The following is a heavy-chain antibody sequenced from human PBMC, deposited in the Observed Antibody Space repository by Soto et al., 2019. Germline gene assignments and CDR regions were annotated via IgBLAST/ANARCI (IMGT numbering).Heavy chain of an antibody. V-gene: IGHV3-21*01. CDR2: ISSTSSYT. Sequence: PGGSLRISCAASGFTFSSYAMDWVRQTQEKGLEWVSSISSTSSYTHYSDSVKGRFTISRDNANNSLFLQMNSLRAEDTATYYCARDLALAGNYWGQGVLVTVSS. J-gene: IGHJ4*02. D-gene: IGHD6-19*01. CDR1: GFTFSSYA. CDR3: ARDLALAGNY.